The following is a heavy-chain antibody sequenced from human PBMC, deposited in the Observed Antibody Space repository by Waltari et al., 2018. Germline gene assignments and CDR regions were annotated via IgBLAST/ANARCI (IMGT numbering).Heavy chain of an antibody. Sequence: EVQLVQSGAEVKKPGATVKISCKASGYTFTDYYMHWVQQAPSKGLEWMGRVDPEDGETIYAEKFQGRVTITADTSTDTAYMELSSLRSEDTAVYYCARHSDYGDYWDPRWTGLDYWGQGTLVTVSS. D-gene: IGHD4-17*01. J-gene: IGHJ4*02. V-gene: IGHV1-69-2*01. CDR1: GYTFTDYY. CDR2: VDPEDGET. CDR3: ARHSDYGDYWDPRWTGLDY.